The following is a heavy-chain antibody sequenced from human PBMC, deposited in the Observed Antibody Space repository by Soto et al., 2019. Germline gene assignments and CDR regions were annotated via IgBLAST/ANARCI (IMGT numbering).Heavy chain of an antibody. Sequence: QVQLVESGGGVVQPGRSLRLSCAASGFTFSSYGIHWVRQAPGKGLEWVTVISYDGIHKFYADSVKGRFTISRDDSQNMVFLQMTSLRPEDTAVYYCAKDWAAGWGQGLIYHWFDPWGQGTLVTVSS. D-gene: IGHD3-16*02. V-gene: IGHV3-30*18. CDR2: ISYDGIHK. CDR1: GFTFSSYG. CDR3: AKDWAAGWGQGLIYHWFDP. J-gene: IGHJ5*02.